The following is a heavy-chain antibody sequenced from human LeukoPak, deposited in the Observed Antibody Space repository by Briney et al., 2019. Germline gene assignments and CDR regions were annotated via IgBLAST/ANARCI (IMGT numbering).Heavy chain of an antibody. V-gene: IGHV1-2*06. Sequence: GASVQVSCKTSGYTFSGYYIYWVRQAPGEGLEWLGRIDPKSGGTSFAHNFQGRVTMTTDTSISTVYMDLSSLRSDDTAVYYCARDSRVSADYWGQGTLVTVSS. CDR2: IDPKSGGT. D-gene: IGHD2-8*01. J-gene: IGHJ4*02. CDR1: GYTFSGYY. CDR3: ARDSRVSADY.